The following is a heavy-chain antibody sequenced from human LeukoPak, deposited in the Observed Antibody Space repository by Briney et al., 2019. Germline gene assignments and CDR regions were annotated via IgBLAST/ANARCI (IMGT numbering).Heavy chain of an antibody. D-gene: IGHD3-10*01. CDR2: ISSSSSYI. Sequence: GGSLRLSCAASGFTFSSYSMNWVRQAPGKGLEWVSSISSSSSYIYYADSVKGRFTISRDNAKNSLYLQMNSLRAEDTAVYYCARDRSRMVRGVTDWFDPWGQGTLVTVSS. J-gene: IGHJ5*02. V-gene: IGHV3-21*01. CDR3: ARDRSRMVRGVTDWFDP. CDR1: GFTFSSYS.